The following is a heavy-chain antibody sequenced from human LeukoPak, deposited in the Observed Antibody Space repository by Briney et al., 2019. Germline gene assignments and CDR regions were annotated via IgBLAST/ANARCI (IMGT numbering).Heavy chain of an antibody. CDR2: IYYSGST. CDR3: ASLYCSSTSCRGGVS. CDR1: GGSISSSSYY. D-gene: IGHD2-2*01. J-gene: IGHJ4*02. V-gene: IGHV4-39*01. Sequence: SETLSLTCTVSGGSISSSSYYWGWIRQPPGKGLEWLGSIYYSGSTYCNPSLKSRVTISVDTSKNQFSLKLGSVTAADTAVYYCASLYCSSTSCRGGVSWGQGTLVTVSS.